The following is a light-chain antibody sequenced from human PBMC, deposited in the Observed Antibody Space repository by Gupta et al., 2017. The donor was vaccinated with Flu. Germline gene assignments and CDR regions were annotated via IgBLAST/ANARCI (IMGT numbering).Light chain of an antibody. CDR2: EVS. CDR3: MRGTHPWT. V-gene: IGKV2-30*01. Sequence: ISCRSSQSLVYKDGNTYLNLFQQRPGQSPRRLIYEVSNRDSGVPDRFSGSGSGTDFTLKISRVDAEDVVVYYCMRGTHPWTFGQGTRLEI. J-gene: IGKJ2*02. CDR1: QSLVYKDGNTY.